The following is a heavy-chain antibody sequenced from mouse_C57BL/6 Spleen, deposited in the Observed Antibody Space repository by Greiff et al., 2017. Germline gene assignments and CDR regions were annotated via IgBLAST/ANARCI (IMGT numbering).Heavy chain of an antibody. CDR3: ARASLLWFDY. CDR2: INPSTGGT. D-gene: IGHD2-1*01. J-gene: IGHJ2*01. V-gene: IGHV1-42*01. Sequence: EVQLQQSGPELVKPGASVKISCKASGYSFTGYYMNWVKQSPEKSLEWIGEINPSTGGTTYNQKFKAKATLTVDKSSSTAYMQLKSLTSEDSAVYYCARASLLWFDYWGQGTTLTVSS. CDR1: GYSFTGYY.